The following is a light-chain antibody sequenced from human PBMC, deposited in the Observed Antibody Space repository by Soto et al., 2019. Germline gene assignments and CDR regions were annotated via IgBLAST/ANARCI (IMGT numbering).Light chain of an antibody. CDR2: GAS. V-gene: IGKV3-20*01. CDR1: QSVSDNS. CDR3: QQYDRSPRT. J-gene: IGKJ1*01. Sequence: EIVLTQSPGTLSLSPGERATLSCRASQSVSDNSLTWYQQRPGQAPRVLFYGASNRATGIPDRFSGSGSGTDFTLTISSLEPEEFAVYYCQQYDRSPRTFGQGTRVEIK.